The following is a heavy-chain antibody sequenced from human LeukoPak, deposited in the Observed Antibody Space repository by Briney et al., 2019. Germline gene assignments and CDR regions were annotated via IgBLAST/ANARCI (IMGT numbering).Heavy chain of an antibody. V-gene: IGHV4-4*09. J-gene: IGHJ4*02. CDR3: ARQDGAAADFDY. D-gene: IGHD6-13*01. CDR1: GGSISSYY. CDR2: IYTSGST. Sequence: SETLSLTCTVSGGSISSYYWSWIRQPPGKGLEWIGYIYTSGSTNYNPSLKSRVTISVDTSKNQFSLKLSSVTAADTAVYYSARQDGAAADFDYWGQGTLVTVSS.